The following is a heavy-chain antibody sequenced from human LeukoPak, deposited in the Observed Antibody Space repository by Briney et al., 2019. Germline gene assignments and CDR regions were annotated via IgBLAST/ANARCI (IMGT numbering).Heavy chain of an antibody. CDR1: GGSISSYY. Sequence: PSETLSLTCTVSGGSISSYYWSWIRQPPGKGLEWIGYIYYSGSTNYNPSLKSRVTISVDTSKNQFSLKLTSVTAADTAVYYCARRGYDSGSYDYWGRGTLVTVSS. CDR2: IYYSGST. D-gene: IGHD1-26*01. J-gene: IGHJ4*02. V-gene: IGHV4-59*08. CDR3: ARRGYDSGSYDY.